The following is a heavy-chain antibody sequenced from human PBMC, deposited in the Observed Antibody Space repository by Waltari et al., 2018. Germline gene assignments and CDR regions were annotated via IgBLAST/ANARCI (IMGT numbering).Heavy chain of an antibody. Sequence: QVQLVQSGAEVKKPGASVKVSCKASGYTLTSYYMHWLRQAPGQGLEWSGRINPNSGDTNYARKFQDRCTRTRDTSVNTAYMVVGRLTSDDTAVYFWARESAFSTSWYPGFDPWGQGTLVTVAS. CDR3: ARESAFSTSWYPGFDP. J-gene: IGHJ5*02. D-gene: IGHD2-2*01. CDR1: GYTLTSYY. CDR2: INPNSGDT. V-gene: IGHV1-2*06.